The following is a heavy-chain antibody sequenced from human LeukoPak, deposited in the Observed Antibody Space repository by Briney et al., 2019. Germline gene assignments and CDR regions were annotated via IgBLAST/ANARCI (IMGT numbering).Heavy chain of an antibody. Sequence: SETLSLTCTVSGVSISSYYWSWIRQPPGKGLEWIGYIYYSGSTNYNPSLKSRVTISVDTSRNQFSLKLSSVTAADTAVYYCASLCVDTAMAHFDYWGQGTLVTVSS. CDR3: ASLCVDTAMAHFDY. V-gene: IGHV4-59*01. J-gene: IGHJ4*02. CDR1: GVSISSYY. CDR2: IYYSGST. D-gene: IGHD5-18*01.